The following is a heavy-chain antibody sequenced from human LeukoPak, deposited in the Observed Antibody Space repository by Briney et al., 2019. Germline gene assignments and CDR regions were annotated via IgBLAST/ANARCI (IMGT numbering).Heavy chain of an antibody. D-gene: IGHD3-3*01. CDR2: INSDGSST. J-gene: IGHJ4*02. Sequence: GGSLRLSCAASGFTFSSYWMHWVRQAPGKGLMWVSRINSDGSSTSYADSVKGRFTISRDNAKNSLYLQMNSLRAEDTAVYYCARERGAVRFLAIYWGQGTLVTVSS. CDR3: ARERGAVRFLAIY. CDR1: GFTFSSYW. V-gene: IGHV3-74*01.